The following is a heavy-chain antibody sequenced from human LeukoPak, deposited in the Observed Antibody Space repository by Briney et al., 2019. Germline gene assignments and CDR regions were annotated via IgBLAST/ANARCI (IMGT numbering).Heavy chain of an antibody. V-gene: IGHV1-69*04. D-gene: IGHD2-2*01. CDR2: VIPILGIA. CDR1: GGTFSSYA. Sequence: ASVKVSCKASGGTFSSYAISWVRQAPGQGLEWMGRVIPILGIANYAQKFQGRVTITADKSTSTAYMELSSLRSDDTAVYYCARPRYCSSTSCRRHFDYWGQGTLVTVSS. CDR3: ARPRYCSSTSCRRHFDY. J-gene: IGHJ4*02.